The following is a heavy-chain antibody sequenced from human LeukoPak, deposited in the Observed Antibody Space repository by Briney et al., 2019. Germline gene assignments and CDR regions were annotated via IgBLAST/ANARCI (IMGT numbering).Heavy chain of an antibody. D-gene: IGHD2-8*01. CDR2: ISSSSSYI. Sequence: GGSLRLSCAASGFTFSSYSMNWVRQAPGKGLEGVSSISSSSSYIYYADSVKGRFTISRDNAKNSLYLQMNSLRVEDTAVYYCARRTNDFDYWGQGTLVTVSS. V-gene: IGHV3-21*01. CDR3: ARRTNDFDY. J-gene: IGHJ4*02. CDR1: GFTFSSYS.